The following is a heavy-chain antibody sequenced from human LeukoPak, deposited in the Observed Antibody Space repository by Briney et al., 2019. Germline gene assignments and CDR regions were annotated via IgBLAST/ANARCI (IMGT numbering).Heavy chain of an antibody. J-gene: IGHJ4*02. Sequence: GGSLRLSCAASGFTFSSYGMHWVRQAPGKGLEWVAVISYDGSNKYYADSVKGRFTISRDNSKNTLYLQMNSLRAEDTAVYYCAKDEWRYCTNGVCLFDYWGQGTLVTVSS. CDR3: AKDEWRYCTNGVCLFDY. CDR1: GFTFSSYG. CDR2: ISYDGSNK. D-gene: IGHD2-8*01. V-gene: IGHV3-30*18.